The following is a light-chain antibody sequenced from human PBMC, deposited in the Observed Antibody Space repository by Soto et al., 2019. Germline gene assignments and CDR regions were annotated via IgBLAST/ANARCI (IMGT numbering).Light chain of an antibody. CDR1: RPVVRQ. J-gene: IGKJ5*01. V-gene: IGKV3D-15*01. Sequence: EIVLTQSPDALSLSPGERVSLSCRASRPVVRQYIAWYHQKPGQAPRLLIYDASYRATGLPARFSGSGSGTEFTLTISSLQSEDFALYYCQQYNNWPITFGQGTRLEIK. CDR2: DAS. CDR3: QQYNNWPIT.